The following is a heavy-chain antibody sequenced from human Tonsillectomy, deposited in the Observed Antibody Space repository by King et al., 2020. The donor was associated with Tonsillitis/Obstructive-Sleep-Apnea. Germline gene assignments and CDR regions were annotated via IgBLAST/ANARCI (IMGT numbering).Heavy chain of an antibody. CDR1: GFTFSSFA. D-gene: IGHD5-24*01. CDR3: AKDERWQAEGRNDY. CDR2: ISGSGVST. Sequence: VQLVESGGGLVQPGGSLGLSCASSGFTFSSFAMIWVRQAPGMGLEWVSAISGSGVSTFYADSAKGRFTISRDNSKNTLYRQMNSLRAEDTAVYYCAKDERWQAEGRNDYWGQGTLVTVSS. V-gene: IGHV3-23*04. J-gene: IGHJ4*02.